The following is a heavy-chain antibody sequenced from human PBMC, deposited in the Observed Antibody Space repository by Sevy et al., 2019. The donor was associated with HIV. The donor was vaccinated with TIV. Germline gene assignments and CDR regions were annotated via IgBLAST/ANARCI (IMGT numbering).Heavy chain of an antibody. Sequence: ASVKVSCKSTGYIFSDYNMHWVRQAPGQGLEWMALINPKSGDTIYAQRFRGRVSMTKDTSMSTAYMELSGLTSDDTAVYYCWREIITEPKILLSFDIWGQGTMVTVSS. CDR2: INPKSGDT. CDR3: WREIITEPKILLSFDI. J-gene: IGHJ3*02. CDR1: GYIFSDYN. D-gene: IGHD1-20*01. V-gene: IGHV1-2*06.